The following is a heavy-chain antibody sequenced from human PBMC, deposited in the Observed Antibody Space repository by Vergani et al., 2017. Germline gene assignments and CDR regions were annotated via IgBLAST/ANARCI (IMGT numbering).Heavy chain of an antibody. J-gene: IGHJ6*03. D-gene: IGHD4-11*01. V-gene: IGHV4-34*01. CDR1: GGPFTSYH. CDR3: ARVNTETNGHLYYYYYMDV. Sequence: QVQLQQWGGGLLKPSETLSLPCVVNGGPFTSYHWTWIRQSPGEGLEWVGDIDHTGRPDYNPSLKSRFTMSVDKSRNQFSLTLNSVTATDTAIYFCARVNTETNGHLYYYYYMDVWGQGTAVTVS. CDR2: IDHTGRP.